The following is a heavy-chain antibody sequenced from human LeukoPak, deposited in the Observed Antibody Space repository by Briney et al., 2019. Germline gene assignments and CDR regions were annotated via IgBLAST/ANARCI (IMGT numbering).Heavy chain of an antibody. CDR1: GVSISGYY. J-gene: IGHJ4*02. Sequence: PSETLSLTCTVSGVSISGYYWSWIRQPPGKGLDYIGYIYYTGSTNYNPSLERRVTISVDTSKNQFSLKLSSVTAADTAVYYCVRGVSGSYAADYWGQGTLVTVSS. D-gene: IGHD1-26*01. V-gene: IGHV4-59*01. CDR3: VRGVSGSYAADY. CDR2: IYYTGST.